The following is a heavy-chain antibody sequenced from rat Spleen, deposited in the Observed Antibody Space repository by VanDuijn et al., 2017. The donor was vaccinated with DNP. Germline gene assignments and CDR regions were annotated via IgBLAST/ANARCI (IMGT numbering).Heavy chain of an antibody. J-gene: IGHJ2*01. D-gene: IGHD1-2*01. CDR3: ARQQLYFDY. CDR1: GFTFSNYD. CDR2: ISTSGGST. Sequence: EVQLVESGGGLVQPGRSLKLSCAASGFTFSNYDMAWVRQAPTKGLEWVASISTSGGSTYYRDSVKGRFTVSRDNAKSTLYLQMDSLRSEDTATYYCARQQLYFDYWGQGVMVTVSS. V-gene: IGHV5-25*01.